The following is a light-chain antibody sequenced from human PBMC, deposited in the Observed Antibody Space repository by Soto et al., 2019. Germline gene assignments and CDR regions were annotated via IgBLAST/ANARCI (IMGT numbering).Light chain of an antibody. V-gene: IGKV1-39*01. CDR1: QSINIY. CDR3: KQSYRSPYT. J-gene: IGKJ2*01. CDR2: GAS. Sequence: DSVTVTCRASQSINIYLNWYQQKPGKAPTLLIYGASSLHSGVPSRFTGGGSRTDFTLTISSLQPEDFATYYCKQSYRSPYTFGQGTKLEIK.